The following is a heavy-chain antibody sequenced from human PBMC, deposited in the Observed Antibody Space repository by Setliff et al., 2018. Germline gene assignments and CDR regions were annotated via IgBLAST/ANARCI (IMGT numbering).Heavy chain of an antibody. CDR3: ARGGTYRYFDY. CDR1: GDSISAAS. CDR2: VYYSGAA. Sequence: SETLSLTCNVSGDSISAASIMAWIRQPPGKGLEFIGYVYYSGAAKYDPSLKSRVTMSVDTSKTQFSLKLNSMTTADTAVYYCARGGTYRYFDYWGQGTLVTSPQ. V-gene: IGHV4-59*01. J-gene: IGHJ4*02.